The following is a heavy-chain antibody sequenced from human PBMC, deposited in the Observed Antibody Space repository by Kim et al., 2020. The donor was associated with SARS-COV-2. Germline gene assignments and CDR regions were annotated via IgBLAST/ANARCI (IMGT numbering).Heavy chain of an antibody. J-gene: IGHJ4*02. CDR3: ARGLIGPDY. V-gene: IGHV3-74*01. CDR1: GFNFSGHW. D-gene: IGHD2-21*01. Sequence: GGSLRLSCAASGFNFSGHWMHWVRQVPGRGLVWVSRINNDGSDTTYADSVKGRFTSSRDNAKNTLYLQMNSLRVEDTAVYYCARGLIGPDYWGQGTLVTVSS. CDR2: INNDGSDT.